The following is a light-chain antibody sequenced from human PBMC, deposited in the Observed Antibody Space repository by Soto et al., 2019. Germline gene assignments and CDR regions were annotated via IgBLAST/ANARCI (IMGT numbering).Light chain of an antibody. CDR3: QQANSFPHT. CDR2: ATS. Sequence: DIQMTQSPSSVSASVGDRVIITCRASQNINRWLAWYQQKPGKAPQLLIYATSTLHSGVPSRFSGSGSGTDFTLTVSSLQPEDFATYYCQQANSFPHTLDGGTRVEIK. J-gene: IGKJ4*01. V-gene: IGKV1-12*01. CDR1: QNINRW.